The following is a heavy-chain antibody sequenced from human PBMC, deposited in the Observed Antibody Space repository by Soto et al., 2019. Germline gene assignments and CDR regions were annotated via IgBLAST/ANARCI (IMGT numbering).Heavy chain of an antibody. Sequence: SETLSLTCTVSGGSISSGGYYWSWIRQHPGKGLEWIGYIYYSGSTYYNPSLKSRVTISVDTSKNQFSLKLSSVTAADTAVYYCARDQDVLVPAAKPTKRYYYYYGMDVWGQGTTVTVS. CDR2: IYYSGST. CDR1: GGSISSGGYY. V-gene: IGHV4-31*03. CDR3: ARDQDVLVPAAKPTKRYYYYYGMDV. D-gene: IGHD2-2*02. J-gene: IGHJ6*02.